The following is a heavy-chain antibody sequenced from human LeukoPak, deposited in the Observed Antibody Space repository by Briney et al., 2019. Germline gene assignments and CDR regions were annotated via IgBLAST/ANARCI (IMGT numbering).Heavy chain of an antibody. Sequence: ASVKVSCKASGYSFSNYGVSWVRQAPGQELEWMGWISPYNGNTNYAQKFQGRVTMTTDTSTSTAYMELRSLRSDDTAVYYCARRRSPIAVAADPLAYWGQGTLVTVSS. CDR3: ARRRSPIAVAADPLAY. V-gene: IGHV1-18*01. CDR2: ISPYNGNT. CDR1: GYSFSNYG. J-gene: IGHJ4*02. D-gene: IGHD6-19*01.